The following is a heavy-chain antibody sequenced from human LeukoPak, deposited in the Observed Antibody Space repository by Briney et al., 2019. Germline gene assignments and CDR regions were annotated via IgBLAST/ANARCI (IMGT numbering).Heavy chain of an antibody. D-gene: IGHD6-13*01. J-gene: IGHJ4*02. CDR2: IKQDGSEK. CDR3: ARAHRGTAAVPFDY. CDR1: GFIFDDYG. Sequence: PGGSLRLSCAASGFIFDDYGMSWVRQAPGKGLEWVANIKQDGSEKYYVDSVKGRFTISRDNAKNSLYLQMNSLRAEDTAVYYCARAHRGTAAVPFDYWGQGTLVTVSS. V-gene: IGHV3-7*01.